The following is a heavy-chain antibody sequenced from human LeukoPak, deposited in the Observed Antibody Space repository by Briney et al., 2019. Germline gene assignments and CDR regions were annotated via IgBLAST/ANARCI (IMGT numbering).Heavy chain of an antibody. Sequence: SETLSLTCAVYGGSFSGYNWSWIRQPPGKGLEWIGQINHSGTTNYNPSLKSRVTISVDTSKNQLSLKLSSVTAADTAVYYCARVDTAMSAFDPWGQGTLVTVSS. D-gene: IGHD5-18*01. CDR2: INHSGTT. J-gene: IGHJ5*02. CDR1: GGSFSGYN. CDR3: ARVDTAMSAFDP. V-gene: IGHV4-34*01.